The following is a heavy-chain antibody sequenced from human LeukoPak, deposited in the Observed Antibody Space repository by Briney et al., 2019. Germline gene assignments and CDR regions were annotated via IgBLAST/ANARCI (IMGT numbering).Heavy chain of an antibody. V-gene: IGHV1-2*02. CDR3: ARVFGRNAYSSSSFDY. CDR2: TNPNTGGT. J-gene: IGHJ4*02. Sequence: SVTVSCTASGYTFTVYYMHWVRQPPGQGPEWMGWTNPNTGGTDYAQKFQGRVTMTRDTSISTAYMELSRLRSDDTAVYYCARVFGRNAYSSSSFDYWGQGTLVTVSS. CDR1: GYTFTVYY. D-gene: IGHD6-6*01.